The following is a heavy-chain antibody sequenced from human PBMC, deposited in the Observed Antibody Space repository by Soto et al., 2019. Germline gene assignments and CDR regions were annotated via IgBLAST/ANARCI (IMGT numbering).Heavy chain of an antibody. J-gene: IGHJ4*02. Sequence: QVQLQQWGAGLLKPSETLSLTCAVYGGSFSGYYWSWIRQPPGKGLEWFGEINHSGSTNYNPSLKRRITKAVGTSKNQFSLKLSSVTAADTAVYYRARARHDIFTGYYHFDYWGQGTLVTVSS. D-gene: IGHD3-9*01. CDR3: ARARHDIFTGYYHFDY. CDR2: INHSGST. CDR1: GGSFSGYY. V-gene: IGHV4-34*01.